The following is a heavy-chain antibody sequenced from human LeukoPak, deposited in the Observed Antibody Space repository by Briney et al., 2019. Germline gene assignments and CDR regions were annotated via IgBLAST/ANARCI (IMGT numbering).Heavy chain of an antibody. D-gene: IGHD4-23*01. CDR1: GYSISSGYY. Sequence: SGTLSLTCTVSGYSISSGYYWGWTRQPPGKGLEWIGSIYHSGSTYYNPSLKSRVTISVDTSKNQFSLKLSSVTAADTAVYYCARDDRAGNSGAFDIWGQGTMVTVSS. J-gene: IGHJ3*02. V-gene: IGHV4-38-2*02. CDR2: IYHSGST. CDR3: ARDDRAGNSGAFDI.